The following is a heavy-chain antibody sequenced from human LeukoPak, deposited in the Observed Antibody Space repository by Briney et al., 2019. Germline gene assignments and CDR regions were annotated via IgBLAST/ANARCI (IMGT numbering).Heavy chain of an antibody. D-gene: IGHD4-17*01. J-gene: IGHJ4*02. CDR3: AREGDYGLGY. Sequence: SETLSLACAVYGGSFSGYYRSWIRQPPGKGLEWIGEINHSGSTNYNPSLKSRVTISVDTSKNQFSLKLSSVTAADTAVYYCAREGDYGLGYWGQGTLVTASS. CDR1: GGSFSGYY. V-gene: IGHV4-34*01. CDR2: INHSGST.